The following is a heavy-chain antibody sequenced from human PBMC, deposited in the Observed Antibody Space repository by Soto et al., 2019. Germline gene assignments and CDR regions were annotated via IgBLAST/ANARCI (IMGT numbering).Heavy chain of an antibody. D-gene: IGHD4-4*01. Sequence: EVQLVESGGGLVQPGGSLRLSCAASGLTFNKYWMSWVRQAPGKGLEWVANIRQDASEKYYVDSVKGRFTISRDNAKNSLYLKMNGLRAGDGGVYSCGRSRGDVTTFDYGGRGPRVTVS. CDR1: GLTFNKYW. CDR3: GRSRGDVTTFDY. V-gene: IGHV3-7*01. CDR2: IRQDASEK. J-gene: IGHJ4*02.